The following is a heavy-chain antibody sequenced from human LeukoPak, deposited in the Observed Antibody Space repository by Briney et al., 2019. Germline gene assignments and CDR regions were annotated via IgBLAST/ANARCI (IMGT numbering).Heavy chain of an antibody. Sequence: SETLPLTCTVSGGSISSYYWSWIRQPPGKGLEWIGYIYYSGSTNYNPSLKSRVTISVDTSKNQFSLKLSSVTAADTAVYYCARARADWFDPWGQGTLVTVSS. CDR2: IYYSGST. CDR3: ARARADWFDP. V-gene: IGHV4-59*01. J-gene: IGHJ5*02. CDR1: GGSISSYY.